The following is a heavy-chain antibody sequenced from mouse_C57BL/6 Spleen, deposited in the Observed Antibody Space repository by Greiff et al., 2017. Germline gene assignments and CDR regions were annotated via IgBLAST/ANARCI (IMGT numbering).Heavy chain of an antibody. Sequence: VQLQQSGPELVKPGASVKISCKASGYTFTDYYMNWVKQSHGKSLEWIGDINPNNGGTSYNQKFKGKATLTVDKSSSTAYMELRSLTSEDSAVYYCARKESNYDFDYWGQGTTLTVSS. CDR1: GYTFTDYY. V-gene: IGHV1-26*01. CDR3: ARKESNYDFDY. CDR2: INPNNGGT. J-gene: IGHJ2*01. D-gene: IGHD2-5*01.